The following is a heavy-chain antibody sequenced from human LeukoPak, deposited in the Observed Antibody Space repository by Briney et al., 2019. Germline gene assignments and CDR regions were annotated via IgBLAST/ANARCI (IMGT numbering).Heavy chain of an antibody. D-gene: IGHD5-18*01. V-gene: IGHV3-30-3*01. CDR3: ARLNPQLRAFDI. CDR1: GFTFSRYP. J-gene: IGHJ3*02. CDR2: VSNDGSSK. Sequence: QPGTSLRLSCAASGFTFSRYPMHWVRQAPGKGLEWVAVVSNDGSSKYYADSVKGRFTISRDNAKNSLYLQMNSLRAEDTAVYYCARLNPQLRAFDIWGQGTMVGVSS.